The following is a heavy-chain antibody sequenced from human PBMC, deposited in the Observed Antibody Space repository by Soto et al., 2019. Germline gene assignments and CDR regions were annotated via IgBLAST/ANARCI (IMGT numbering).Heavy chain of an antibody. Sequence: QVPLVESGGGVVQPGRSLRLSCAAPGFTFSSYGMHWVRQAPGKGLERVAVIWYDGSNKYYADSVKGRFTISRDNSKNTLYLQMNSLRAEDTAVYYCARDLTPGGTHYYGMDVWGQGTTVTVSS. CDR2: IWYDGSNK. CDR1: GFTFSSYG. CDR3: ARDLTPGGTHYYGMDV. J-gene: IGHJ6*02. D-gene: IGHD3-16*01. V-gene: IGHV3-33*01.